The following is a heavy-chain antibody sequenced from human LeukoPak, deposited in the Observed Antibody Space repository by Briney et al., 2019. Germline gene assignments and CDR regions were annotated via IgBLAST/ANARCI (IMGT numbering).Heavy chain of an antibody. CDR1: GFTFSNAW. Sequence: GGSLRLSCAASGFTFSNAWMSWVRQAPGKGLEWVGRVKSKTDGGTTDYAAPVKGRFTISRGDSKNTLYLQMNSLKTEDTAVYYCATTVDSRPVRYYFDYWGQGTLVTVSS. J-gene: IGHJ4*02. D-gene: IGHD3-9*01. CDR2: VKSKTDGGTT. CDR3: ATTVDSRPVRYYFDY. V-gene: IGHV3-15*01.